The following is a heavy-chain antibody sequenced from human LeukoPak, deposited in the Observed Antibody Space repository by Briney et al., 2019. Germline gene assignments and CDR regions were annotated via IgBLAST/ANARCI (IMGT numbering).Heavy chain of an antibody. Sequence: ASVKVSCKASGYTFTNYYIHWVLQAPEQVLEWMGLINSSGGSWSYAQKFQGRVTMTRGTSTSTVYMELSSLRSEDTAVYYCARVRSSGWFFDLWGQGTLVTVSS. CDR2: INSSGGSW. J-gene: IGHJ4*02. CDR1: GYTFTNYY. V-gene: IGHV1-46*01. CDR3: ARVRSSGWFFDL. D-gene: IGHD6-19*01.